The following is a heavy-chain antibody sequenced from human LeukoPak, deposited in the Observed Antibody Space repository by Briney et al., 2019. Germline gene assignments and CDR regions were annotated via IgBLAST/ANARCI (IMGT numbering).Heavy chain of an antibody. CDR2: IYHSGST. J-gene: IGHJ4*02. D-gene: IGHD6-19*01. Sequence: SETLSLTCAVSGGSISSSNWWSWVRQPPGKGLEWIGEIYHSGSTNHNPSLKSRATISVDKSKNQFSLKMSSVTDADAALYYCAREAIAVAGFDYWGQGTLVTVSS. V-gene: IGHV4-4*02. CDR1: GGSISSSNW. CDR3: AREAIAVAGFDY.